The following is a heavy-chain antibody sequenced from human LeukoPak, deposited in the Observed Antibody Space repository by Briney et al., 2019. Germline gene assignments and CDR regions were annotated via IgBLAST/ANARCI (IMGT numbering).Heavy chain of an antibody. CDR3: ARVGGSNWHPLDY. D-gene: IGHD6-13*01. CDR2: IAYDGSSP. J-gene: IGHJ4*02. CDR1: GFTLSGHA. Sequence: GRSLRLSCAASGFTLSGHAMHWVRQAPGEGLEWVAAIAYDGSSPHYGDSVKGRFIISRDNSKSALYLQMNSLRVEDTGIYYCARVGGSNWHPLDYWGQGTLVTVSS. V-gene: IGHV3-30-3*01.